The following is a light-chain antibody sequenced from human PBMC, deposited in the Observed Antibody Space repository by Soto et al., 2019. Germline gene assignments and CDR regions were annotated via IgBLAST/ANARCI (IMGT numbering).Light chain of an antibody. V-gene: IGKV3-11*01. Sequence: EIVLTQSPATLSLSPGERATLSCRASQSVGSFLAWYQQKSGQAPRLLIYDASNRAPGIPARFSGSGSGTDFTHTISSLEPEDFAVYYCQHRSNWLGTFGPGTKVDIK. CDR1: QSVGSF. CDR2: DAS. J-gene: IGKJ3*01. CDR3: QHRSNWLGT.